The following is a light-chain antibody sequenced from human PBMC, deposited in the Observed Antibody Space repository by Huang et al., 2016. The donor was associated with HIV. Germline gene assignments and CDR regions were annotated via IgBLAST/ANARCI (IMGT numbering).Light chain of an antibody. CDR3: QQSAMTPRT. J-gene: IGKJ2*01. Sequence: GVPSTFSGSGSGTDFTLTINSLQPEDSATYYCQQSAMTPRTFGQGTKLEI. V-gene: IGKV1-39*01.